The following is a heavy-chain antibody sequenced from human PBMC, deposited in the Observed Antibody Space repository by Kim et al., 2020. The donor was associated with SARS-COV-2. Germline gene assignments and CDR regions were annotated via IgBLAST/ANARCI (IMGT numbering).Heavy chain of an antibody. CDR2: ISYDGSNK. CDR1: GFTFSSYA. D-gene: IGHD3-9*01. CDR3: ARETELRYFDWLLYVDAFDI. V-gene: IGHV3-30-3*01. J-gene: IGHJ3*02. Sequence: GGSLRLSCAASGFTFSSYAMHWVRQAPGKGLEWVAVISYDGSNKYYADSVKGRFTISRDNSKNTLYLQMNSLRAEDTAVYYCARETELRYFDWLLYVDAFDIWGQGTMVTVSS.